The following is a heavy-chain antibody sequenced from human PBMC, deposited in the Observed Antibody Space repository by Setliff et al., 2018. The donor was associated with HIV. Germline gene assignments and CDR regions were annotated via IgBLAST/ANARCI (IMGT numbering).Heavy chain of an antibody. CDR2: INPSGGST. D-gene: IGHD6-6*01. CDR1: GYTFTDFG. J-gene: IGHJ4*02. Sequence: ASVKVSCKASGYTFTDFGLSWVRQAPGQGLEWMGIINPSGGSTSYAQKFQGRVTMTRDTSTSTVYMELSSLRSEDTAVYYCARVSEYSSSLPGYWGQGTLVTVSS. CDR3: ARVSEYSSSLPGY. V-gene: IGHV1-46*01.